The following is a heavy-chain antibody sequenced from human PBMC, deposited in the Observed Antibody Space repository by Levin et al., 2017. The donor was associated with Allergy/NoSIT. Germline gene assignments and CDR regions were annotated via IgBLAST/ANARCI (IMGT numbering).Heavy chain of an antibody. CDR2: IYHSGAT. J-gene: IGHJ6*02. Sequence: SETLSLTCTVSGASITSSYWGWVRHSPVKGLEWIGHIYHSGATYYNPSLKSRLTISRDTSTTPFFLTLTSVTAAPTAISYCARDPPPFHFTGWTGYYGLGMDVWGQGTTVTVS. D-gene: IGHD3/OR15-3a*01. V-gene: IGHV4-59*01. CDR3: ARDPPPFHFTGWTGYYGLGMDV. CDR1: GASITSSY.